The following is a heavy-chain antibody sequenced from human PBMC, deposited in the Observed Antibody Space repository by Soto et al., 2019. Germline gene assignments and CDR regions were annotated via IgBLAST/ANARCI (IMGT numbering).Heavy chain of an antibody. V-gene: IGHV3-33*01. CDR2: IWDDGSNK. D-gene: IGHD2-2*01. Sequence: QVQLVESGGGVVQPGRSLRLSCAASGFTFSSYGMHWVRQAPGKGLEWVAVIWDDGSNKYYADSVKGRFNISRDSSTNRRGRQMDSRRDQDTAVYYWARGGYCISTSCHNYYYYGMDVWGQGTTVTVSS. CDR1: GFTFSSYG. J-gene: IGHJ6*02. CDR3: ARGGYCISTSCHNYYYYGMDV.